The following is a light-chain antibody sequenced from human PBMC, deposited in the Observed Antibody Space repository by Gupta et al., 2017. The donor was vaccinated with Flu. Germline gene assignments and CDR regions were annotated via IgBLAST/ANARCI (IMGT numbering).Light chain of an antibody. CDR2: EAS. Sequence: PSTLAASVGDRVTITCRASKSISKWLAWFHQKPGKAPKRLISEASSLEGGVPPRFTGSGSGTEFTLTISSLQPDDFGTYFCQHYDSYPYTFGRGTKLEIK. J-gene: IGKJ2*01. CDR1: KSISKW. V-gene: IGKV1-5*03. CDR3: QHYDSYPYT.